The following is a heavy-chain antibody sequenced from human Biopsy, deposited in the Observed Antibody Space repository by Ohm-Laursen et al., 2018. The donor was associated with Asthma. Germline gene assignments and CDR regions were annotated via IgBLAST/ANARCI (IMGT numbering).Heavy chain of an antibody. V-gene: IGHV3-53*01. J-gene: IGHJ4*02. Sequence: SLRLSCAASGFAVSRDYMFWVRQAPGKGLEWVSVIYSGRTSHTADSVRGRFTISRDYSKNTLYLQMHSRRAEDTAVYYCARGDSSNWSHYYFDYWGQGTLVTVSS. D-gene: IGHD3-22*01. CDR2: IYSGRTS. CDR1: GFAVSRDY. CDR3: ARGDSSNWSHYYFDY.